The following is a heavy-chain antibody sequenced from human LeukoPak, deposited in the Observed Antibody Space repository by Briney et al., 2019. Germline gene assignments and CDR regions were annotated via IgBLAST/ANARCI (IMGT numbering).Heavy chain of an antibody. CDR2: INHSGST. CDR1: GGSFSAYY. J-gene: IGHJ5*02. D-gene: IGHD3-10*01. V-gene: IGHV4-34*01. Sequence: SETLSLNCAVYGGSFSAYYWSWVRQPPGKGLEWIGEINHSGSTNYNPSLKSRVTMSVDTSKNQFSLKLSSVTAADTAVYYCARLITMVRGLEDWFDPWGQGSLVTVSS. CDR3: ARLITMVRGLEDWFDP.